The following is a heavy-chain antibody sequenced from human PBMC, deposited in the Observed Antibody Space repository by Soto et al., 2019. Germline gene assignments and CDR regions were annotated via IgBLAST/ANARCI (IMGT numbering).Heavy chain of an antibody. D-gene: IGHD6-19*01. J-gene: IGHJ4*02. CDR2: ISGSGGST. CDR1: GFTFSSYT. CDR3: ANYLAVAGLDY. Sequence: ASVKVSCKASGFTFSSYTMSWVRQAPGKGLEWVSAISGSGGSTYYADSVKGRFTISRDNSKNTLYLQMNSLRAEDTAVYYCANYLAVAGLDYWGQGTLVTVSS. V-gene: IGHV3-23*01.